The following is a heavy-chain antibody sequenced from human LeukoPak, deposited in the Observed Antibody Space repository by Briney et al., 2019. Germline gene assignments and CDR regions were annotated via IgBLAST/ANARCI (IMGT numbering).Heavy chain of an antibody. CDR1: GFTFSTYA. CDR2: IWYDGSNE. J-gene: IGHJ4*02. CDR3: AREVDCSGGRCYRGEFDY. D-gene: IGHD2-15*01. Sequence: PGGSLRLSCATSGFTFSTYAMHWVRQAPGKGLALVAVIWYDGSNEHYADSVKGRFTISRDNSRNTLYLQMNSLRVEDTAVYYCAREVDCSGGRCYRGEFDYWGQGTLVTVSS. V-gene: IGHV3-33*01.